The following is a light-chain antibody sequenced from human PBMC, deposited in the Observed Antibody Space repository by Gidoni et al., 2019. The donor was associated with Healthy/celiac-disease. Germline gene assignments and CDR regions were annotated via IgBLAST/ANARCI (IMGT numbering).Light chain of an antibody. V-gene: IGKV3D-20*01. J-gene: IGKJ1*01. Sequence: ILLTQSPATLSFSPGERATLSCGASQSVSSSYLAWYQQKPGLAPRLLIYDASSRATGIPDRFSGSWSGTDFTLTISRLEPEDFAVYYCQQYGSSPWTFGQGTKVEIK. CDR3: QQYGSSPWT. CDR2: DAS. CDR1: QSVSSSY.